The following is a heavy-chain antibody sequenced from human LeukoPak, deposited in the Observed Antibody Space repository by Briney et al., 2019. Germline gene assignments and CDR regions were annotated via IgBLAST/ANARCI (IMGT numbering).Heavy chain of an antibody. V-gene: IGHV3-48*01. D-gene: IGHD3-3*01. CDR3: ARDSSGYDFWSGYYTWPKGEAFDI. Sequence: GGSLRLSCAASGFTFSSYSMSWVRQAPGKGLEWLSYISSSSSTINYADSVKGRFTIFKDNAKNSLYLEMNSLRAEDTAVYYCARDSSGYDFWSGYYTWPKGEAFDIWGQGTMVTVSS. J-gene: IGHJ3*02. CDR2: ISSSSSTI. CDR1: GFTFSSYS.